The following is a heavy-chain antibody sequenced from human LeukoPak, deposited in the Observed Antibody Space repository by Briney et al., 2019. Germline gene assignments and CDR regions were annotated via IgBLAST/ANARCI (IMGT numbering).Heavy chain of an antibody. CDR1: GFTFSNAW. J-gene: IGHJ4*02. V-gene: IGHV3-15*01. Sequence: GGSLRLSCAASGFTFSNAWMSWVRQAPGKGLEGVSRIKSKIDGATTDYAAPVKGRFTISRDDSKNTLYLQMNSLKTEDTAVYYCIWNDAGDYWGQGTLVTVSS. CDR2: IKSKIDGATT. D-gene: IGHD1-1*01. CDR3: IWNDAGDY.